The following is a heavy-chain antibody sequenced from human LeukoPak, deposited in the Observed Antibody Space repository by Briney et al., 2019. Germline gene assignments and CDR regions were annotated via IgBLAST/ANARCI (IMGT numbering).Heavy chain of an antibody. CDR2: IIPIFGTA. CDR1: GGTFSSYA. J-gene: IGHJ6*03. CDR3: ASIGGLAARSYYYYMDV. V-gene: IGHV1-69*13. D-gene: IGHD6-6*01. Sequence: SVKVSCKASGGTFSSYAISWVRQAPGQGLEWMGGIIPIFGTANYAQKFQGRVTITADEPTSTAYMELSSLRSEDTAVYYCASIGGLAARSYYYYMDVWGKGTTVTVSS.